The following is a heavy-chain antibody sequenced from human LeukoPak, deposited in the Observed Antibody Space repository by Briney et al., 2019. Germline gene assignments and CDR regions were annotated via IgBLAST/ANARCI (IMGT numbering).Heavy chain of an antibody. CDR1: GDSVSSSGYY. D-gene: IGHD1-1*01. Sequence: SETLSLTCTVSGDSVSSSGYYWGWIRQPPGKGLEWIGTIYYSGSTYYNSSLKSRVTISVDTSKNQFSLKLSSVTAADTAVYYCARARVGNDDFAYWGEGTLVTASS. CDR2: IYYSGST. V-gene: IGHV4-39*01. J-gene: IGHJ4*02. CDR3: ARARVGNDDFAY.